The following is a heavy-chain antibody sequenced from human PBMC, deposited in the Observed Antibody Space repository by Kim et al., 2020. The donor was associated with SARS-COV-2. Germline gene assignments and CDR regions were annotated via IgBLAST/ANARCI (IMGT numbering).Heavy chain of an antibody. CDR2: IYYSGST. CDR3: ARDFSVRGKFPGSYSKRGMDV. V-gene: IGHV4-59*01. D-gene: IGHD3-10*01. CDR1: GGSISSYY. J-gene: IGHJ6*02. Sequence: SETLSLTCTVSGGSISSYYWSWIRQPPGKGLEWIGYIYYSGSTNYNPSLKSRVTISVDTSKNQFSLKLSSVTAADTAVYYCARDFSVRGKFPGSYSKRGMDVWGQGTTVTVSS.